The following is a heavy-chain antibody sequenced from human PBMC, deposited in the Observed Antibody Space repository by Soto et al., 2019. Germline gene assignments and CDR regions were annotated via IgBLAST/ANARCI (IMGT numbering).Heavy chain of an antibody. D-gene: IGHD5-18*01. CDR2: INPNSGGT. CDR3: ARDLASYGYL. V-gene: IGHV1-2*02. Sequence: GASVKVSCKASGYTFTAYYMHWVRQAPGQGLEWMGWINPNSGGTNYAQKFQGRVTMTWDTSISTAYMELSRLRFDDTAVYYCARDLASYGYLWGQGTLVTVSS. J-gene: IGHJ5*02. CDR1: GYTFTAYY.